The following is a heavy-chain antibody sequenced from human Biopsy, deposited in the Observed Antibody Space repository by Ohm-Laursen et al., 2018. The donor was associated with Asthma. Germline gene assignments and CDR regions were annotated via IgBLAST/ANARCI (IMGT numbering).Heavy chain of an antibody. D-gene: IGHD2-21*02. Sequence: TLSLTCAVSGGSINNFYWSWIRQPPGKGLESIGHVYYSGSTNYNPSLKSRVTILIDASKNQFSLKLTSVTAADTAVYYCARGVDRVTGLLDHFDSWGQGTLVTVSS. CDR1: GGSINNFY. CDR3: ARGVDRVTGLLDHFDS. V-gene: IGHV4-59*01. J-gene: IGHJ4*02. CDR2: VYYSGST.